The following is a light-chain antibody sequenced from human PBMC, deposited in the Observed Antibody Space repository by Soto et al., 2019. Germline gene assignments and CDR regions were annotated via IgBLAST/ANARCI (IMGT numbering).Light chain of an antibody. J-gene: IGKJ5*01. Sequence: EIVLTQSPATLSLSPGERATLSCRASQSVSRYLAWYRQNPGQAPRLLIYDASNRATGIPARFSGSGSGTAFTLNISSLQPEDFAVYFCQQRSNWPLITFGQGTRLEIK. CDR1: QSVSRY. CDR2: DAS. CDR3: QQRSNWPLIT. V-gene: IGKV3-11*01.